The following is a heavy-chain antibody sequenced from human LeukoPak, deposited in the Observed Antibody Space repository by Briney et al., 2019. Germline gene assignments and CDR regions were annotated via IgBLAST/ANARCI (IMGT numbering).Heavy chain of an antibody. CDR3: ARGRRVPAATIDH. V-gene: IGHV4-30-4*08. D-gene: IGHD2-2*01. CDR2: IYYSGST. CDR1: GGSISSGDYY. Sequence: PSQTLSLTCTVSGGSISSGDYYWSWIRQPPGKGLEWIGYIYYSGSTYYNPSLKSRVTISVDTSKNQFSLKLSSVTAADTAVYYCARGRRVPAATIDHWGQGTLVTVSS. J-gene: IGHJ5*02.